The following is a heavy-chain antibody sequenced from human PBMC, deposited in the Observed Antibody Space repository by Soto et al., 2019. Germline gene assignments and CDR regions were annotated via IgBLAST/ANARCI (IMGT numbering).Heavy chain of an antibody. CDR2: MNPNSGNT. CDR1: GYTFTSYD. D-gene: IGHD3-16*02. V-gene: IGHV1-8*01. CDR3: ARGEWDYDYIWGSYRPLWYFDL. Sequence: QVPLVQSGAEVKKPGASVKVSCKASGYTFTSYDINWVRQATGQGLEWMGWMNPNSGNTGYAQKFQGRVTMTRNTSISTAYMELSSLRSEDTAVYYCARGEWDYDYIWGSYRPLWYFDLWGRGTLVTVSS. J-gene: IGHJ2*01.